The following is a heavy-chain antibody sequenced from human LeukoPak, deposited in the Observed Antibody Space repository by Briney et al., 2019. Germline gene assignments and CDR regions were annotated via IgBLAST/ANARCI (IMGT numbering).Heavy chain of an antibody. CDR3: ARDPYPMPWRLEGAPFDS. CDR1: GFRFSSYA. Sequence: PGGSLRLSCEASGFRFSSYAMSWVRQTPAKGLEWVAGISGSGTSTLYADSVKGRFTISRDESKNTLSLQMNSLRVEDTAVYFCARDPYPMPWRLEGAPFDSWGQGARVIVAS. V-gene: IGHV3-23*01. D-gene: IGHD1-26*01. CDR2: ISGSGTST. J-gene: IGHJ4*02.